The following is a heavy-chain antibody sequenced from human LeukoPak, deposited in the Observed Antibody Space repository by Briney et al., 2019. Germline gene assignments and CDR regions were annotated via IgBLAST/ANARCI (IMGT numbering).Heavy chain of an antibody. Sequence: SETLSLTCTVSGGSISSYYWSWIRQPPGKGLEWIGYIYYSGSTKYNPSLKSRVTISVDTSENQFSLRLSSVTAADTAVYYCARSGGYGLIDYWGQGTLVAVSS. CDR3: ARSGGYGLIDY. V-gene: IGHV4-59*08. CDR1: GGSISSYY. D-gene: IGHD1-26*01. CDR2: IYYSGST. J-gene: IGHJ4*02.